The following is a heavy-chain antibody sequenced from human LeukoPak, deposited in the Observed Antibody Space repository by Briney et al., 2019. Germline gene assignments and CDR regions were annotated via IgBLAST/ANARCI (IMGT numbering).Heavy chain of an antibody. CDR3: ARGRGGLLWFGEFNS. J-gene: IGHJ4*02. D-gene: IGHD3-10*01. CDR2: ISWNSGSI. Sequence: GGSLRLSCAASGFTFDYYAMHWVRQAPGKGLEWVSGISWNSGSIAYADSVKGRFTTSRDNANNSLYLQMNSLRAEDTAVYYCARGRGGLLWFGEFNSWGQGTLVTVSS. CDR1: GFTFDYYA. V-gene: IGHV3-9*01.